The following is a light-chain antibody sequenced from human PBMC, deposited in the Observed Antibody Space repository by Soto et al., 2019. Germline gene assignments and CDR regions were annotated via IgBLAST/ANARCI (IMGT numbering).Light chain of an antibody. Sequence: DIQMTQSPSSLSASVGDIVTITFRSSQSISTYLNWYQQKPGKAPNLLIYTTSNLESGVPSRFSGSGSGTDFTLTINSLQPEDFATYFCQQRYSRPRTFGQGTKVDIK. CDR2: TTS. J-gene: IGKJ1*01. CDR1: QSISTY. CDR3: QQRYSRPRT. V-gene: IGKV1-39*01.